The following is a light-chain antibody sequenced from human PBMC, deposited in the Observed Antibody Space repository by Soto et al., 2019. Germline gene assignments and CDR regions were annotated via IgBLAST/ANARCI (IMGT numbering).Light chain of an antibody. CDR3: SSYTTSSTVV. Sequence: QSALTQAASISGSPGQSITISCTGTNSDVGGYNYVSWYQQYPGKPPKLMIYDVDNRPSGVSYRFSGSKSGKTASLTISGLQAEDEADYYCSSYTTSSTVVFGGGTKVTVL. V-gene: IGLV2-14*01. CDR1: NSDVGGYNY. CDR2: DVD. J-gene: IGLJ2*01.